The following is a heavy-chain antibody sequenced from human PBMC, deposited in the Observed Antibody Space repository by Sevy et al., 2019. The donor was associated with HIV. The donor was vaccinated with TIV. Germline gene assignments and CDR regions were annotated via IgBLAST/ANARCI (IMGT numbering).Heavy chain of an antibody. V-gene: IGHV4-34*01. CDR2: INHSGST. Sequence: SETLSLTCAVYGGSFSGYYWSWIRQPPGKGLEWIGEINHSGSTNYNPSLKSRVTISVDKSKNQFSLKLSSVTAADTAVYYCARRGRRDGYNYVFGFDYWGQGTLVTVSS. CDR1: GGSFSGYY. D-gene: IGHD5-12*01. J-gene: IGHJ4*02. CDR3: ARRGRRDGYNYVFGFDY.